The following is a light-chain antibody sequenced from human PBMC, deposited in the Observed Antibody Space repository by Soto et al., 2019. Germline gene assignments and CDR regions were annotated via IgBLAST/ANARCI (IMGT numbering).Light chain of an antibody. CDR1: SSDVGGYRY. CDR2: EVS. J-gene: IGLJ1*01. CDR3: ASYTSSSTLYV. Sequence: QSALTQPASVSGSPGQSITISCTGTSSDVGGYRYVSWYRQHPGKAPKLMIYEVSHRPSGISNRFSGSKSGNTASLTISGLQAEDEADYYCASYTSSSTLYVFGSGTKLTVL. V-gene: IGLV2-14*01.